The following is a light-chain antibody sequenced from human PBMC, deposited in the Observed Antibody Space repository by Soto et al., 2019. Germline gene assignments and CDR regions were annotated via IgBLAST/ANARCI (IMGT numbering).Light chain of an antibody. Sequence: QSALTQPASVSGSPGQSITISCSGTSSDVGSYDHVAWYQQFPGKAPKLMIYEVSERPSGVPDRFSGSKSSNTASLTVSGLQAEDEADYYCSSYAGSNNFVFGTGTKVTVL. CDR1: SSDVGSYDH. V-gene: IGLV2-8*01. J-gene: IGLJ1*01. CDR2: EVS. CDR3: SSYAGSNNFV.